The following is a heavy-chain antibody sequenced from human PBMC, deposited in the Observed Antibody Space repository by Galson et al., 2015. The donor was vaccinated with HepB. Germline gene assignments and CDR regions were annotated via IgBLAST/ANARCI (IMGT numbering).Heavy chain of an antibody. CDR3: AREWKYYDVLTGYSTLDS. Sequence: SVTVSCKASGSTFTSYGISWVRQAPGQGLEWMGWISTYNGNTNYAQKVQGRLTMTTDTSTTTAYMELRSLRSDDTAVYYCAREWKYYDVLTGYSTLDSWGQGTLLTVSS. CDR2: ISTYNGNT. CDR1: GSTFTSYG. V-gene: IGHV1-18*04. D-gene: IGHD3-9*01. J-gene: IGHJ4*02.